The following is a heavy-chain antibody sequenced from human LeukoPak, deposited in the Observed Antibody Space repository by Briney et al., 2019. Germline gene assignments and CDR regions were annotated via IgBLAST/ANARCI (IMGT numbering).Heavy chain of an antibody. V-gene: IGHV4-59*11. J-gene: IGHJ4*02. D-gene: IGHD5-18*01. CDR2: MFDSEST. CDR1: GVSISSHY. Sequence: SETLSFTCTVSGVSISSHYWSWIRQPPGKGLEWIGYMFDSESTKDNPSLKSRITLSADTSKNQFSLRLSSVTAADTAVYYCATITRGSIYGYFDFWGQGILVTVSS. CDR3: ATITRGSIYGYFDF.